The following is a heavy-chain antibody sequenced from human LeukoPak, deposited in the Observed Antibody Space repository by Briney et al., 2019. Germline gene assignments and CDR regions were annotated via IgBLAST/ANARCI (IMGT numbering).Heavy chain of an antibody. CDR3: PLIIYYYDSSGYYKRGEYFDY. V-gene: IGHV3-73*01. CDR2: IRSKPNSYAT. D-gene: IGHD3-22*01. CDR1: GLTFSGSA. J-gene: IGHJ4*02. Sequence: PGGSLRLSCAASGLTFSGSAIHWGRQAPGKGLEWIGRIRSKPNSYATAYAPSVKGRVTISRDDSRNTTYLQMNSLKTEDTAVYYCPLIIYYYDSSGYYKRGEYFDYWGQGTLVTVSS.